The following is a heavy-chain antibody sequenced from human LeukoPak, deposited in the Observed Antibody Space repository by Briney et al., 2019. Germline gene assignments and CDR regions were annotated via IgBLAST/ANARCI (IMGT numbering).Heavy chain of an antibody. D-gene: IGHD1-26*01. CDR3: ARDGATTGRGYYYYMDV. Sequence: VASVKVSCKASGYTFTGYYMHWVRQAPGQGLEWMGRINPNSGGTNYAQKFQGRVTMTRDTSISTAYMELSRLRSDDTAVYYCARDGATTGRGYYYYMDVWGKGTTVTVSS. V-gene: IGHV1-2*06. CDR1: GYTFTGYY. J-gene: IGHJ6*03. CDR2: INPNSGGT.